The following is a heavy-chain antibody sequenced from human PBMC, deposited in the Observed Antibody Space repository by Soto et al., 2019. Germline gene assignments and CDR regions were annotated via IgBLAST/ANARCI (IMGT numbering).Heavy chain of an antibody. D-gene: IGHD4-17*01. CDR2: ITSSSSYI. CDR3: ARATVTTGRIGDFDM. V-gene: IGHV3-21*01. J-gene: IGHJ3*02. Sequence: EVQLVESGGGLVKPGGSLRLSCAASGFTFSSYSMNWVRQAPGKGLEWVSSITSSSSYINYVDSVKGRFTISRDNAKNSLYLQTNSLRAEDTAVYCCARATVTTGRIGDFDMWGQGTMVTVSS. CDR1: GFTFSSYS.